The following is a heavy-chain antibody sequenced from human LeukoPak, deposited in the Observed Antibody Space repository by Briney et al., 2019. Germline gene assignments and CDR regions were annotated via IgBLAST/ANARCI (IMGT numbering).Heavy chain of an antibody. CDR1: GYSFTSYW. V-gene: IGHV5-51*01. D-gene: IGHD1-26*01. CDR2: IYPSDSNT. Sequence: GESLKISCKGSGYSFTSYWIAWVRQMPGKGLEWMGIIYPSDSNTRYSPSFQGQVTISADKSISTAYLQWSSLKASDTAMYYCARQRWGVEGAHDYWGQGTLVTVSS. CDR3: ARQRWGVEGAHDY. J-gene: IGHJ4*02.